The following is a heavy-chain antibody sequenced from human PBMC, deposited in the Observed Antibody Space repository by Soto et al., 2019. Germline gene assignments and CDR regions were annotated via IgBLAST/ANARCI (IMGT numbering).Heavy chain of an antibody. Sequence: GGSLRLSCAASGFTFSSYGMHWVRQAPGKGLEWVAVIWYDGSNKYYADSVKGRFTISRDNSKNTLYLQMNSLRAEDTAVYYCAKEKRYSLFDPWGQGTLVTVSS. D-gene: IGHD2-21*01. J-gene: IGHJ5*02. CDR2: IWYDGSNK. CDR1: GFTFSSYG. V-gene: IGHV3-30*02. CDR3: AKEKRYSLFDP.